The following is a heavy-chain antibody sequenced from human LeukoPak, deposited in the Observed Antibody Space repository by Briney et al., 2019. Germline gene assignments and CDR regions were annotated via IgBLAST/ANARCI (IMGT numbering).Heavy chain of an antibody. D-gene: IGHD3-3*01. J-gene: IGHJ4*02. Sequence: GGSLRLSCTASGFTFSTYSMNWVRQAPGKGLEWISYISSSSSTIYYADSVKDRFTVSRDNVENSLYLQVNSLSAEDTAVYYCAKPLYDFVPPDFDYWGQGTLVTVSS. CDR1: GFTFSTYS. CDR3: AKPLYDFVPPDFDY. CDR2: ISSSSSTI. V-gene: IGHV3-48*01.